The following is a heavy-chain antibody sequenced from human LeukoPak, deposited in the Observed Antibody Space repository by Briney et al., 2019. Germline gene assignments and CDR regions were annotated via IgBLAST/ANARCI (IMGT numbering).Heavy chain of an antibody. D-gene: IGHD4-17*01. V-gene: IGHV3-30*03. CDR1: GFTFSSYG. CDR3: ARLPDDYGDYKYFQH. CDR2: ISYDGSNR. J-gene: IGHJ1*01. Sequence: GGSLRLSCAASGFTFSSYGMHWVRQAPGKGLEWVAVISYDGSNRYYADSVKGRFTISRDNVKNSLYLQMNSLRAEDTAVYYCARLPDDYGDYKYFQHWGQGTLVTVSS.